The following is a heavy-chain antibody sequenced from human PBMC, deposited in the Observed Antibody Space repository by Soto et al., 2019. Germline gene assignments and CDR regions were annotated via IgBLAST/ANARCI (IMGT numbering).Heavy chain of an antibody. CDR1: GYTFTSYD. CDR2: MNPNSGNT. V-gene: IGHV1-8*01. CDR3: AGPASVWRALNWFDP. D-gene: IGHD2-15*01. J-gene: IGHJ5*02. Sequence: QVQLVQSGAEVKKPGASVKVSCKASGYTFTSYDINWVRQATGQGLEWMGWMNPNSGNTGYAQKFQGRVTMTRNPSISTAYMELSSLRSEDTAVYYCAGPASVWRALNWFDPWGQGSLVTVSS.